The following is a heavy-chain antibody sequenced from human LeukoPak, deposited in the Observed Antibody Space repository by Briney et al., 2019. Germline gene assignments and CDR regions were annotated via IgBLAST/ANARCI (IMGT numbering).Heavy chain of an antibody. Sequence: GASVKVSCKASEYTFTAYYVHWVRQAPGQGLEWMGWINPNSGDTNFAQNFQGRVTMTRDTSISTVYMELSRLASDDTAVYYCAREAHGGHHDYWGRGSLVTVS. V-gene: IGHV1-2*02. CDR3: AREAHGGHHDY. D-gene: IGHD4-23*01. CDR1: EYTFTAYY. J-gene: IGHJ4*02. CDR2: INPNSGDT.